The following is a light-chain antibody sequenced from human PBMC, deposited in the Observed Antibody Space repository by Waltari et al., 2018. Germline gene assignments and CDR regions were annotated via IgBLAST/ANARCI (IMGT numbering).Light chain of an antibody. V-gene: IGLV2-14*01. CDR1: SSDVGGYNY. Sequence: QSALTQPASVSGSPGQSITISCTGTSSDVGGYNYVSWYQQHPGKAPKLMIYDVSKRPSGVSNRFSGSKSGNMASLTISGLQAGDEADYYCSSYTSSSTSYVFGTGTKVTVL. CDR2: DVS. CDR3: SSYTSSSTSYV. J-gene: IGLJ1*01.